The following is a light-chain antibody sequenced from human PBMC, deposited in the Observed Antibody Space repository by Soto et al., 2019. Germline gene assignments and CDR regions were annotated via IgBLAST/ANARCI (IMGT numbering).Light chain of an antibody. CDR2: TAS. Sequence: DIQLTQSPSSLSASVGDRITITCWASQRISTYLNWYQQKAGKPPHLAIYTASSLHSGVPSRFSGSGSGTDFTLTISSLQPEDFATYYCQQNYGSPWTFGQGTKVEV. CDR1: QRISTY. V-gene: IGKV1-39*01. CDR3: QQNYGSPWT. J-gene: IGKJ1*01.